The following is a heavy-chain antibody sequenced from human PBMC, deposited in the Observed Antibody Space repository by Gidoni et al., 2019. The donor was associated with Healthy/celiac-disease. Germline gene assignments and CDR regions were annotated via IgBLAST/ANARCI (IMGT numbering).Heavy chain of an antibody. CDR3: ARGRLSPIVVVPAGDYYGMDV. CDR2: INAGNGNT. V-gene: IGHV1-3*01. D-gene: IGHD2-2*01. J-gene: IGHJ6*02. Sequence: QVQLVQSGAEAKKPGASVKVSCKASGYTFTSYAMHWVRQAPGQRLEWMGWINAGNGNTKYSQKFQGRVTITRDTSASTAYMELSSLRSEDTAVYYCARGRLSPIVVVPAGDYYGMDVWGQGTTVTVSS. CDR1: GYTFTSYA.